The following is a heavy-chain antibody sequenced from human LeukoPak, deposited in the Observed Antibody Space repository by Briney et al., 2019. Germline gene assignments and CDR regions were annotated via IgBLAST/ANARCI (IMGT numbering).Heavy chain of an antibody. J-gene: IGHJ4*02. V-gene: IGHV1-69*04. CDR2: IIPIFGIA. Sequence: ASVKVSFKATGGTFSCYAFSWVRQAPGQGLEWMGRIIPIFGIANYAQKFQGRVTITAEKSTSTAYMELRSLRSDDTAVYYCARPYDYWGQGTLVTVSS. CDR1: GGTFSCYA. CDR3: ARPYDY.